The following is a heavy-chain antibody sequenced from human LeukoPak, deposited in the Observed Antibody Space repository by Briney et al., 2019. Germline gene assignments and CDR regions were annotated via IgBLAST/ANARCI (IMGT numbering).Heavy chain of an antibody. Sequence: SETLSLTCTVSGASISSYYWSWIRQPPGKGLEWIGYIYTSGSTNYNPSLKSRVTISVDTSKSQFSLNLSSVTAADTAVYYCATHYCSSTSCSFYYYMDVWGKGTTVTVSS. J-gene: IGHJ6*03. D-gene: IGHD2-2*01. V-gene: IGHV4-4*09. CDR2: IYTSGST. CDR1: GASISSYY. CDR3: ATHYCSSTSCSFYYYMDV.